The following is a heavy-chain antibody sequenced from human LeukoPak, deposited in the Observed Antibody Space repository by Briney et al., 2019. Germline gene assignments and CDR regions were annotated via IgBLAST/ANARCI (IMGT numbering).Heavy chain of an antibody. D-gene: IGHD3-3*01. Sequence: GGSLRLSCAASGFTFSNFEMNWVRQAPGKWLEWVSYISSSSSTIYYADSVKGRFTISRDNAKNSLYLQMNSLRAEDTAVYYCARDLELITIFGVVISRFDPWGQGTLVTVSS. CDR2: ISSSSSTI. J-gene: IGHJ5*02. CDR1: GFTFSNFE. CDR3: ARDLELITIFGVVISRFDP. V-gene: IGHV3-48*01.